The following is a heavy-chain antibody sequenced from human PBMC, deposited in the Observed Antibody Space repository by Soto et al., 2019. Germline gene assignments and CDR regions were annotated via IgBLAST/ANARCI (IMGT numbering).Heavy chain of an antibody. J-gene: IGHJ4*02. D-gene: IGHD3-3*01. CDR1: GGSFKSGSYS. CDR3: ARDFAYFDS. V-gene: IGHV4-61*01. CDR2: VYHTGRT. Sequence: SETLSLTCTVSGGSFKSGSYSWSWLRQPPGKGLEWIGYVYHTGRTSYNPSLKSRVSISMDTSKNQFSLNLDSVTAADTAVYFCARDFAYFDSWGQGTLVTVSS.